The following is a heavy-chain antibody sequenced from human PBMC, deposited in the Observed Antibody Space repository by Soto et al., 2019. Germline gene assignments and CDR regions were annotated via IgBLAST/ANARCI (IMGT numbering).Heavy chain of an antibody. CDR2: IIPILGTA. V-gene: IGHV1-69*08. CDR1: GGTFSSYT. CDR3: ARVRGAGYSSSWYIPGYFDY. Sequence: ASVKVSCKASGGTFSSYTISWVRQAPGQGLEWMGRIIPILGTANYAQKFQGRVTITADESTSTAYMELSSLRSEDTAVYYCARVRGAGYSSSWYIPGYFDYWGQGTQVTVSS. D-gene: IGHD6-13*01. J-gene: IGHJ4*02.